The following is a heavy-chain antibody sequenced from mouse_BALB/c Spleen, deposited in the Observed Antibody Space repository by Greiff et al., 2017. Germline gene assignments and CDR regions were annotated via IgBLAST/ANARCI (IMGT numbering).Heavy chain of an antibody. D-gene: IGHD1-1*01. CDR3: ARGDYGSYYFDY. J-gene: IGHJ2*01. Sequence: EVQRVESGGDLVKPGGSLKLSCAASGFTFSDYYMYWVRQTPEKRLEWVATISDGGSYTYYPDSVKGRFTISRDNAKNNLYLQMSSLKSEDTAMYYCARGDYGSYYFDYWGQGTTLTVSS. CDR1: GFTFSDYY. V-gene: IGHV5-4*02. CDR2: ISDGGSYT.